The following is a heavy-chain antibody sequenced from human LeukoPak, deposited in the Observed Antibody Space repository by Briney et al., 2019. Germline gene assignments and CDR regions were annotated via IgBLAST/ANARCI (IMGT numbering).Heavy chain of an antibody. V-gene: IGHV1-46*01. CDR2: INPIGGST. CDR1: GYTFTSYY. D-gene: IGHD2-2*01. J-gene: IGHJ6*02. Sequence: ASVKVSCKASGYTFTSYYMHWVRQAPGQGLEGMGIINPIGGSTSYAQKFQARVTMTRDTSTSTVYMELSSLRSEDTAVYYCASPVGVPAAMGRDYYYYYGMDVWGQGTTVTVSS. CDR3: ASPVGVPAAMGRDYYYYYGMDV.